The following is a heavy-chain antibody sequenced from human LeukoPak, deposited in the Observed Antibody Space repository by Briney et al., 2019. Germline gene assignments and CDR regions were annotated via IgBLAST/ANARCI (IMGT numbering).Heavy chain of an antibody. D-gene: IGHD7-27*01. V-gene: IGHV3-7*01. Sequence: GGSLRLPCAASGFTFSDFWMSWVRQAPGKGLEWVASVTQDGSENHYVDSAKGRFTISRDNAKNSLYLQMSSLRAEDTAVYWCRRGHWDDHAWGQGTLVTVSS. CDR1: GFTFSDFW. CDR2: VTQDGSEN. CDR3: RRGHWDDHA. J-gene: IGHJ5*02.